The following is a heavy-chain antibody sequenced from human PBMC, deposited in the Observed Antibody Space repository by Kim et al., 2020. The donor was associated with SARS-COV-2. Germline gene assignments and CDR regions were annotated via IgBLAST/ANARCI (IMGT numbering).Heavy chain of an antibody. V-gene: IGHV6-1*01. CDR3: ARGGGYNTGWAFDF. CDR2: TYYRSTWYN. J-gene: IGHJ4*02. D-gene: IGHD6-19*01. Sequence: SQTLSLTCAISGDSVSGNNTTWDWIRQSPSRGLEWLARTYYRSTWYNDYAVSVKSRISINPDPSRNQFSLHLNSVTPEDTAVYYCARGGGYNTGWAFDFWGQGTLVTVSS. CDR1: GDSVSGNNTT.